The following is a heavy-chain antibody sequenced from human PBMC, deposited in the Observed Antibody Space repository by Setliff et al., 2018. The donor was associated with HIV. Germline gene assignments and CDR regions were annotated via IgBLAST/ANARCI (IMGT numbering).Heavy chain of an antibody. CDR3: ARSWEYRVITFGGVPTRWFDP. Sequence: SETLSLTCSVSGGSINSDNYYWGWIRQAPGKGLEWIGSIYYSGTTYYNPSLRGRVTISVDRSRNQFSLTLNAVTAADSAVYYCARSWEYRVITFGGVPTRWFDPWGQGTLVTVSS. J-gene: IGHJ5*02. CDR2: IYYSGTT. V-gene: IGHV4-39*01. CDR1: GGSINSDNYY. D-gene: IGHD3-16*01.